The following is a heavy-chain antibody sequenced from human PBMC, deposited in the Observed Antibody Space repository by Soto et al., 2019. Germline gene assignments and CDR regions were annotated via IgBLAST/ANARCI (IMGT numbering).Heavy chain of an antibody. V-gene: IGHV3-48*01. CDR2: ISSSSST. CDR3: ARDLLWLDV. D-gene: IGHD2-21*01. J-gene: IGHJ6*02. CDR1: GFIFSTYS. Sequence: VGFLRLSCAASGFIFSTYSRNWVRQGPGKGLEWVSYISSSSSTYYADSVKGRFTISRDNSKNTLYLQMNSLRAEDTAVYYCARDLLWLDVWGQGTTVTVSS.